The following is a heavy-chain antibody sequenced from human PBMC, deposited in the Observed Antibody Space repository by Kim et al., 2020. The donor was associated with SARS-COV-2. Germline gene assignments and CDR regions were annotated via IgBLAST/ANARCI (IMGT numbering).Heavy chain of an antibody. CDR1: GYTFTGYY. J-gene: IGHJ6*02. CDR3: ARVGYSSGYLNYYYYGMDV. D-gene: IGHD6-19*01. Sequence: ASVKVSCKASGYTFTGYYMHWVRQAPGQGLEWMGWINPNSGGTSYAQKFQGRVTMTRDTSISTAYMELSRLRSDDTAVYYCARVGYSSGYLNYYYYGMDVWGQGTTVTVSS. V-gene: IGHV1-2*02. CDR2: INPNSGGT.